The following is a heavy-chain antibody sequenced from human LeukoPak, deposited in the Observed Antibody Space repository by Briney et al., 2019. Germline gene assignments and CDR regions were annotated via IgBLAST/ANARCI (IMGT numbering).Heavy chain of an antibody. CDR1: GFTFSTYS. J-gene: IGHJ6*04. CDR3: ARVPGDV. V-gene: IGHV3-21*01. Sequence: GGSLRLSCAASGFTFSTYSLNWVRQAPGKGLEWVSSISGTSTYIYYGDSVKGRFTISRDNAKNSLYLQMNSLRAEDTGVYYCARVPGDVWGKGTTVTVSS. CDR2: ISGTSTYI.